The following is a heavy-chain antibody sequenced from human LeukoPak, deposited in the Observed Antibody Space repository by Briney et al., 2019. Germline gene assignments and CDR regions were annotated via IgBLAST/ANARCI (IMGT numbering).Heavy chain of an antibody. D-gene: IGHD6-19*01. CDR1: AYTCSSYY. J-gene: IGHJ4*02. CDR3: ASQTGYSSGWYVGY. V-gene: IGHV1-2*02. CDR2: INPHSGGT. Sequence: ASVKDSSKASAYTCSSYYMHWLRPPPGQGLEWMGWINPHSGGTNYAQKFQGRVTMTRDTSIVTAYMELSGLRSDDTAVYYCASQTGYSSGWYVGYWGQGTLVTVSS.